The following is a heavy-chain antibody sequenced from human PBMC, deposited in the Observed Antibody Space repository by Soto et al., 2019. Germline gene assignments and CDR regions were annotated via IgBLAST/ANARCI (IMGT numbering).Heavy chain of an antibody. V-gene: IGHV3-66*01. CDR1: GFSVSNNY. J-gene: IGHJ4*02. CDR3: ARGEGSGSNALGQ. CDR2: IQDGGSI. D-gene: IGHD3-10*01. Sequence: EVLLEESGGDLVQPGGSLRPSCAASGFSVSNNYMTWVRQVPGKGLEWVSVIQDGGSITYADSVRDRFTISRDSSKNTVFLQMSSLRPEDTAVYFCARGEGSGSNALGQWGQGTLVTVSS.